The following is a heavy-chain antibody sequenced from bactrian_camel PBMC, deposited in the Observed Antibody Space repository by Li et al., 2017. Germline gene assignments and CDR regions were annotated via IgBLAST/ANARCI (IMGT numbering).Heavy chain of an antibody. D-gene: IGHD1*01. CDR3: AIGLHLEIMGSWADADFEY. V-gene: IGHV3S53*01. Sequence: HVQLVESGGGSVQAGGSLRLSCAASGVIYRTNCMGWFRQVPGKEREGVAAIYSDDMTYYADSVEGRFTISHDDAKNMLYLDMNNLKPEDTAMYYCAIGLHLEIMGSWADADFEYWGQGTQVTVS. CDR1: GVIYRTNC. J-gene: IGHJ6*01. CDR2: IYSDDMT.